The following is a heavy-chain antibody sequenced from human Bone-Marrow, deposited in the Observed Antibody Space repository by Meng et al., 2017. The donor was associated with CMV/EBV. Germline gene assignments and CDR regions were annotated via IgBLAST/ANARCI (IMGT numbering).Heavy chain of an antibody. CDR3: ARASTYGGFDY. Sequence: GGSLRLSCAASGFTFSSYDMHWVRQATGKGLEWVSAIGTAGDTYYPGSVKGRFTISRENAKNSLYLQMNSLRAGDTAVYYCARASTYGGFDYWGQGTLVTVSS. CDR2: IGTAGDT. V-gene: IGHV3-13*01. D-gene: IGHD4-17*01. CDR1: GFTFSSYD. J-gene: IGHJ4*02.